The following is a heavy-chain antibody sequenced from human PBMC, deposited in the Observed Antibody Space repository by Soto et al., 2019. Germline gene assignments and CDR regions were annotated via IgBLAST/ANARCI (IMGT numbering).Heavy chain of an antibody. CDR3: AIPYSNRCSIYCGMDI. CDR2: ISSSSDII. CDR1: GFTLGTYI. V-gene: IGHV3-48*02. D-gene: IGHD6-13*01. J-gene: IGHJ6*02. Sequence: DVQLVESGGGLVQPGGSLRLSCADSGFTLGTYIMNWVRKAAGKGLEWISYISSSSDIIYYADSVKGRFTISRDNAKISLYMQMNSLRDEHTAIYYCAIPYSNRCSIYCGMDIWGQATTLIVSS.